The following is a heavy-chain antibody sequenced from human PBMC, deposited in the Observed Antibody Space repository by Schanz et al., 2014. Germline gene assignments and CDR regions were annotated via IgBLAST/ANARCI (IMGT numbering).Heavy chain of an antibody. V-gene: IGHV3-48*01. CDR1: GFGFSSYS. D-gene: IGHD1-26*01. J-gene: IGHJ4*02. Sequence: EVQLLESGGGLIQPGGSLRLSCAASGFGFSSYSMNWVRQAPGKGLEWVSYISGSSRTIYYADSMKGRFTVSRDNAENALYLQMNSLRAEDTGLYFCARGGSGSHYHLDYWGQGTLVTVSS. CDR2: ISGSSRTI. CDR3: ARGGSGSHYHLDY.